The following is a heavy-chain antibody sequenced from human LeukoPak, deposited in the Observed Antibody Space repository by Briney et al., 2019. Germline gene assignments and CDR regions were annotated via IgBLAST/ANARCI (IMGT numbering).Heavy chain of an antibody. Sequence: SGISLRLSCASSGFTFYDYAMHWVRQAPGKGLEGVSCISWNSGSIGYADSVKGRFTISRDNAKNSLYLQMNSLRAEDTALYYCAKLGYSSSSHYWGQGTLVTVSS. CDR1: GFTFYDYA. J-gene: IGHJ4*02. CDR3: AKLGYSSSSHY. CDR2: ISWNSGSI. D-gene: IGHD6-6*01. V-gene: IGHV3-9*01.